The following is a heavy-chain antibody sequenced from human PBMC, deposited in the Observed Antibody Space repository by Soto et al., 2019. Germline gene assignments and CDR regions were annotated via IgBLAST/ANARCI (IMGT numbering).Heavy chain of an antibody. V-gene: IGHV1-18*01. D-gene: IGHD1-26*01. CDR1: GYTFTSYG. J-gene: IGHJ5*02. Sequence: GTSVKVSCKASGYTFTSYGISWVRQAPGQGLEWMGWINPYNGNTNYAQKLQGRVTMTTDTSTSTAYMELRSLRSDDTAVYYCARDPVGGNWFDPWGQGTLVTVSS. CDR3: ARDPVGGNWFDP. CDR2: INPYNGNT.